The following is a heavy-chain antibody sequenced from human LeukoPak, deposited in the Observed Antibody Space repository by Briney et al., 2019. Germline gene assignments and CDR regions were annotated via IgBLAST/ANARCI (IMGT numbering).Heavy chain of an antibody. CDR3: ARGYWYSGWYTHNWFDP. Sequence: PSETLSLTCAVFGDSISSDNWWSWVRQPPGKGLEWIGDIYHSGYTNYNPSLKSRVTISVDTSKNQFSLKLSSVTAADTAVYYCARGYWYSGWYTHNWFDPWGQGTLVTVSS. J-gene: IGHJ5*02. CDR1: GDSISSDNW. V-gene: IGHV4-4*02. CDR2: IYHSGYT. D-gene: IGHD6-19*01.